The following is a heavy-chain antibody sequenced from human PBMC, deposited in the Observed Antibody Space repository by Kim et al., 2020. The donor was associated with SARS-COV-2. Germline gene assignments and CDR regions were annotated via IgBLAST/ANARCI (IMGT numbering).Heavy chain of an antibody. CDR2: INTNTGNP. D-gene: IGHD3-3*01. Sequence: ASVKVSCKASGYTFTSYAMNWVRQAPGQGLEWMGWINTNTGNPTYAQGFTGRFVFSLDTSVSTAYLQISSLKAEDTAVYYCARGPPVLRFLEWDDYWGQGTLVTVSS. V-gene: IGHV7-4-1*02. J-gene: IGHJ4*02. CDR1: GYTFTSYA. CDR3: ARGPPVLRFLEWDDY.